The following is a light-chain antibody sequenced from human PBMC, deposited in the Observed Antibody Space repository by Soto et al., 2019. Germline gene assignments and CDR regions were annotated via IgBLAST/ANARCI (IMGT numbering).Light chain of an antibody. J-gene: IGKJ2*02. Sequence: DIQMTQSPSSLSASVGDRVTITCRASQSISTYLNWYQQIPGKAPKLLIYAASTLQSGVPSRFSGGGSGTDFTLTISSLQPDDFATYFCQQGYSNPRTFGRGTKLEIK. CDR3: QQGYSNPRT. V-gene: IGKV1-39*01. CDR1: QSISTY. CDR2: AAS.